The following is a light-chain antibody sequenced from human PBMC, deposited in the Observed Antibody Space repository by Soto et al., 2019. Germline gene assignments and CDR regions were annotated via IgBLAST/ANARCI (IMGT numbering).Light chain of an antibody. CDR3: QAYDNSLGVSVL. CDR1: SSNIGAGYD. Sequence: QSVLTQPPSVSGAPGQTVSIPCSGSSSNIGAGYDVHWYQQLPGTVPKLVISDTFNRPSGVPDRFSGSKSGTSACLAITGVQAEDEADYYCQAYDNSLGVSVLFGGGTQLTVL. CDR2: DTF. V-gene: IGLV1-40*01. J-gene: IGLJ3*02.